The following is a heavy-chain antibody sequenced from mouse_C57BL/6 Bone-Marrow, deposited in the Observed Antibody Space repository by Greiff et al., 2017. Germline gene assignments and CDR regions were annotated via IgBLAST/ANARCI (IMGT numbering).Heavy chain of an antibody. CDR1: GYTFTDYE. CDR3: TSDGDY. J-gene: IGHJ2*01. CDR2: IDPETGGT. V-gene: IGHV1-15*01. Sequence: QVQLQQSGAELVRPRASVTLSCKASGYTFTDYEMHWVKQTPVHGLEWIGAIDPETGGTAYNQKFKGKAILTADKSSSTAYMELRSLTSEDSAVYYCTSDGDYWGQGTTLTVSS.